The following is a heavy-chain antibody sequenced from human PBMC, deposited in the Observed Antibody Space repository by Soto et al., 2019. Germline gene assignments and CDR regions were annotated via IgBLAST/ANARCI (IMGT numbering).Heavy chain of an antibody. J-gene: IGHJ4*02. CDR3: AVYCWTRERTAEDDGNDD. CDR1: GYTFTGYY. D-gene: IGHD2-21*01. CDR2: INPNSGGT. V-gene: IGHV1-2*04. Sequence: ASVKVSCKASGYTFTGYYMHWVRQAPGQGLEWMGWINPNSGGTNYAQKFQGWVTMTRDTSISTAYMELSRLRSDDTAVYYCAVYCWTRERTAEDDGNDDWGQGTMVTVSS.